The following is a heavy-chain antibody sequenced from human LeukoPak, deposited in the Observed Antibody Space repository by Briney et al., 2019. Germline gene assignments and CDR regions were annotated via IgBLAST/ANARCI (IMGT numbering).Heavy chain of an antibody. CDR1: GDSMNNGHYY. J-gene: IGHJ5*02. Sequence: PSETLSLTCTVSGDSMNNGHYYWSWIRQPPGKGLEWIGYIYYSGSTNYNPSLKSRVTISVDTSKNQFSLKLSSVTAADTAVYYCARVPRIEAGATGDWFDPWGQGTVVTVSS. V-gene: IGHV4-61*01. CDR3: ARVPRIEAGATGDWFDP. D-gene: IGHD6-13*01. CDR2: IYYSGST.